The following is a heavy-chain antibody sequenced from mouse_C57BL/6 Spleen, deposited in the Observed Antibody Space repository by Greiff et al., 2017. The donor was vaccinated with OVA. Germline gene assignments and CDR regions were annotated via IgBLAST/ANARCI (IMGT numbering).Heavy chain of an antibody. CDR1: GFNIKDDY. V-gene: IGHV14-4*01. CDR2: IDPENGDP. J-gene: IGHJ4*01. CDR3: TTRDYAMDY. Sequence: VQLQQSGAELVRPGASVKLSCTASGFNIKDDYMHWVKQRPEKGLEWIGWIDPENGDPEYASKFQGKATITADTSSNTAYLQLSSLTSEDTAVYYCTTRDYAMDYWGQGTSVTVSS.